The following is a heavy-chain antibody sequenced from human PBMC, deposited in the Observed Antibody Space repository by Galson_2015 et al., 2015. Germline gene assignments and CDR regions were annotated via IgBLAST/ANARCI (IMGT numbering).Heavy chain of an antibody. CDR1: GFTFRSYR. CDR3: ARFGESNFDY. D-gene: IGHD3-16*01. J-gene: IGHJ4*02. Sequence: SLRLSCEASGFTFRSYRMHWVRQAPGTGLEWVSSISSSSSYIYYADSVKGRFTISRDNAKNSLYLQMNSLRAEDTAVYYCARFGESNFDYWGQGTLVTVSS. CDR2: ISSSSSYI. V-gene: IGHV3-21*01.